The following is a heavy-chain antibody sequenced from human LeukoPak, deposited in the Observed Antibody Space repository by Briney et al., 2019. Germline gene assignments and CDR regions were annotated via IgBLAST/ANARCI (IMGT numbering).Heavy chain of an antibody. CDR1: GFPFGDSF. V-gene: IGHV3-11*01. J-gene: IGHJ4*02. D-gene: IGHD2-15*01. CDR3: AKGSLAVPATPLDF. CDR2: ISRRGTTI. Sequence: PGGSLRLSCTASGFPFGDSFMTWVRQAPGKGLEWISYISRRGTTIYYADSVKGRFAISRDNAKNTVYLQMNRLRVEDTGVFYRAKGSLAVPATPLDFWGPGTVVLVSS.